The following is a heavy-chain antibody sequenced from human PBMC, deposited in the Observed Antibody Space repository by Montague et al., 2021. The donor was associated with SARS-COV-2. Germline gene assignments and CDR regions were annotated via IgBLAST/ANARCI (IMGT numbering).Heavy chain of an antibody. CDR3: ARVTRGYLYGWCVSARFDY. CDR1: GGSFSGYC. D-gene: IGHD3-10*01. J-gene: IGHJ4*02. CDR2: INHSGST. V-gene: IGHV4-34*01. Sequence: SETLSLTCAVYGGSFSGYCWSWIRQPPGKGLEWIGEINHSGSTNYNPSLKSRVTISVDTSKNQSSLKLSSVTAADTAVYYCARVTRGYLYGWCVSARFDYWGQGTLVTVSS.